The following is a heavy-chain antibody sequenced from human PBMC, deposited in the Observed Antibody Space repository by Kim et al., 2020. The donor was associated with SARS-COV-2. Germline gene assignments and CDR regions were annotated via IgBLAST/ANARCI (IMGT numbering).Heavy chain of an antibody. J-gene: IGHJ4*02. D-gene: IGHD2-15*01. V-gene: IGHV4-39*01. CDR1: GGSISSSSYY. CDR3: ARYKGYCSGGSCYGTFDY. CDR2: IYYSGST. Sequence: SETLSLTCTVSGGSISSSSYYWGWIRQPPGKGLEWIGSIYYSGSTYSNPSLKSRVTISVDTSKNQFSLKLSSVTAADTAVYYCARYKGYCSGGSCYGTFDYWGQGTLVTVSS.